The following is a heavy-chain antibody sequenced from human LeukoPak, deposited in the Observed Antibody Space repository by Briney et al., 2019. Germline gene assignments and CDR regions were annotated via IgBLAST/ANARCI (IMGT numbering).Heavy chain of an antibody. CDR1: GGSISSYY. J-gene: IGHJ2*01. Sequence: SPSETLSLTCTVSGGSISSYYWSWIRQPPGKGLEWIGYIYYSGSTNYNPSLKSRVTISVDTSKNQFSLNLTSVTAADTAVYYCARGLSGRGSWFFDLWGRGTLVTVSS. CDR2: IYYSGST. V-gene: IGHV4-59*01. D-gene: IGHD1-26*01. CDR3: ARGLSGRGSWFFDL.